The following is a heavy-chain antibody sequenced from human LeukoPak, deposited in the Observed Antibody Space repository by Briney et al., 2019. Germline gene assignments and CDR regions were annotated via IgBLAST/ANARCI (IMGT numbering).Heavy chain of an antibody. J-gene: IGHJ4*02. D-gene: IGHD5-12*01. CDR3: ARSEDPYDY. V-gene: IGHV3-48*04. CDR1: GFTFSTYS. Sequence: PGGSLRPSCAASGFTFSTYSMSWVRQAPGRGLEWISYISSSSSPIYYADSVKRRFAISRDNAKNSLYLQMNSLRAEDTAVYYCARSEDPYDYWGQGTLVTVSS. CDR2: ISSSSSPI.